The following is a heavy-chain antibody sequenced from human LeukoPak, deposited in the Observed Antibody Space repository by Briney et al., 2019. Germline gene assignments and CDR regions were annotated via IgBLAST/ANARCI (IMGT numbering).Heavy chain of an antibody. J-gene: IGHJ3*02. V-gene: IGHV4-59*12. CDR1: GGSISSYY. CDR2: IYYSGST. D-gene: IGHD3-10*02. Sequence: SETLSLTCTVSGGSISSYYWSWIRQPPGKGLEWIGYIYYSGSTNYNPSLKSRVTISVDTSKNQFSLKLSSVTAADTAVYYCARFVRGLVPSGGDIWGQGTMVTVSS. CDR3: ARFVRGLVPSGGDI.